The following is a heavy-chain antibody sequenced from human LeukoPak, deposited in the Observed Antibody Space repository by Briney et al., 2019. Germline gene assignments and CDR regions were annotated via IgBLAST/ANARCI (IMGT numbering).Heavy chain of an antibody. J-gene: IGHJ4*02. CDR3: AKDILTGYYPSYYFDY. D-gene: IGHD3-9*01. V-gene: IGHV3-23*01. CDR2: ISGSGGST. CDR1: GFTFSSYA. Sequence: GGSLRLSCAASGFTFSSYAMSWVRQAPGKGLEWVSAISGSGGSTYYADSAKGRFTISRDNSKNTLYLQMNSLRAEDTAVYYCAKDILTGYYPSYYFDYWGQGTLVTVSS.